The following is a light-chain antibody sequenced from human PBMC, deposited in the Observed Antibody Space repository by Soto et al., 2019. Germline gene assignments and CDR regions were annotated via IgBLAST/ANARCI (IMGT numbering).Light chain of an antibody. CDR1: SSNIGSNS. CDR2: SSN. J-gene: IGLJ2*01. Sequence: QSVLTQPPSASGTPGQRVTISCSGSSSNIGSNSVNWYQQLPGTAPKLLMYSSNQRPSGVPDRFSGSKSGTSASLAISGLQSEDEADYYCAAWDDSLNGVVFGGGTQLNVL. V-gene: IGLV1-44*01. CDR3: AAWDDSLNGVV.